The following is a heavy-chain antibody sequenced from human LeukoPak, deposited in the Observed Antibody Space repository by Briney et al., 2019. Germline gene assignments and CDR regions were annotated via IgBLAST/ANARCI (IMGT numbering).Heavy chain of an antibody. J-gene: IGHJ6*03. CDR2: INWNGGNT. CDR1: GFTVSSNY. Sequence: PGGSLRLSCAASGFTVSSNYMSWVRQAPGEGLEWVSGINWNGGNTGYADSVKGRFTISRDNAKNSLYLQMNSLRAEDTALYYCARAYSGYENYYYYYYMDVWGKGTTVTVSS. D-gene: IGHD5-12*01. V-gene: IGHV3-20*04. CDR3: ARAYSGYENYYYYYYMDV.